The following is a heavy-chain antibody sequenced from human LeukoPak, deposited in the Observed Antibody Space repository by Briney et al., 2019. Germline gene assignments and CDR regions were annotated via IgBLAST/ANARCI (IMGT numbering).Heavy chain of an antibody. V-gene: IGHV3-7*01. Sequence: GGSLRLSCAASGFTVSRDWMTWVRQAPGKGLEWLANIKEDGSDKYYVDSVRGRFTIPRDNAKNSLYLQMNSLRAEDTAVYYCARDHAMAVAGLIDYWGQGTLVAVSS. J-gene: IGHJ4*02. CDR1: GFTVSRDW. D-gene: IGHD6-19*01. CDR2: IKEDGSDK. CDR3: ARDHAMAVAGLIDY.